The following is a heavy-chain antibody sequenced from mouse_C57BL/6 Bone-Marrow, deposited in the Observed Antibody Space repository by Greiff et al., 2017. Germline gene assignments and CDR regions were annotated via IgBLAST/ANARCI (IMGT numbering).Heavy chain of an antibody. CDR1: GYAFSSSW. Sequence: QVQLQQSGPELVKPGASVKISCKASGYAFSSSWMNWVKQRPGKGLEWIGRLYPGDGETTYNGKFKGKATLTADKSSSTAYMQLSSLTSEDSAVYFCAYYGSSYEGAFDYWGQGTTLTVSS. CDR2: LYPGDGET. J-gene: IGHJ2*01. D-gene: IGHD1-1*01. V-gene: IGHV1-82*01. CDR3: AYYGSSYEGAFDY.